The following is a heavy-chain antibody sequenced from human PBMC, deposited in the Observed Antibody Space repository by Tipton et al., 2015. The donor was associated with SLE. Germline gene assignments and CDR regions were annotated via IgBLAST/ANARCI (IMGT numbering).Heavy chain of an antibody. J-gene: IGHJ4*02. Sequence: TLSLTCSGSGGSISSSRYYFGRIRQSPGKGLEWIGTISFSGTTSYNPSLKSPVTISIDTSKSEFSLNLRSVTAADTAVYYCASARGSYLYFDSWGQGTLVTVSA. V-gene: IGHV4-39*01. CDR1: GGSISSSRYY. CDR3: ASARGSYLYFDS. CDR2: ISFSGTT. D-gene: IGHD1-26*01.